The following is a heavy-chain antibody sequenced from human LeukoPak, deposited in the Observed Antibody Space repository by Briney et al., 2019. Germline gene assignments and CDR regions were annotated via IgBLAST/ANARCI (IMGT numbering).Heavy chain of an antibody. J-gene: IGHJ6*02. CDR1: GFTVSSNY. D-gene: IGHD6-13*01. CDR3: ARDAIAAAGRSHYYYGMDV. CDR2: IYSGGST. V-gene: IGHV3-66*01. Sequence: GGSLRLSCAASGFTVSSNYMSWVRQAPGKGLEWVSVIYSGGSTYYADSVKGRFTISRDNSKNTLYLQMNSLRAEDTAVYYCARDAIAAAGRSHYYYGMDVWGQGTTVTVSS.